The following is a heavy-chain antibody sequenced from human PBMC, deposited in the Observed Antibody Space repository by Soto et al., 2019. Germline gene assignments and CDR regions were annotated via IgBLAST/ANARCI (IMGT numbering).Heavy chain of an antibody. D-gene: IGHD2-21*02. Sequence: QVPLQESGPGLVKPSETLSLTCNVSGVSVKNGDYYWSWFRQPPGKTLEWIGYIYNSGGTNYNPSLKSRVTISLDTSKNEFSLKMKSVTAADTAVYYCASEGLGYCGGDCYPWGQGTLVTVSS. J-gene: IGHJ5*02. CDR3: ASEGLGYCGGDCYP. V-gene: IGHV4-61*08. CDR1: GVSVKNGDYY. CDR2: IYNSGGT.